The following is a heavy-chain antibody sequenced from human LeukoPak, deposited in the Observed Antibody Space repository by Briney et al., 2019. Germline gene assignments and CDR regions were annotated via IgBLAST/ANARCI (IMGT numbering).Heavy chain of an antibody. CDR1: GFTFSSYA. J-gene: IGHJ4*02. Sequence: GGSLRLSCAASGFTFSSYAMSWVRQAPGKGLEWVSAISGSGGSTYYADSVKGRFTISRDNSKNTLYLQMNSLRAEDTAVYYCAKEPLSCSGGSCYSVFDYWGQGTLVTVSS. D-gene: IGHD2-15*01. CDR2: ISGSGGST. V-gene: IGHV3-23*01. CDR3: AKEPLSCSGGSCYSVFDY.